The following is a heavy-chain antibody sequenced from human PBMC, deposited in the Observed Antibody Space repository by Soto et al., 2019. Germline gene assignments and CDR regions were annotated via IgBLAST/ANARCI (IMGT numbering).Heavy chain of an antibody. CDR3: MDV. V-gene: IGHV1-2*04. CDR1: GYTFTGYY. J-gene: IGHJ6*02. CDR2: INPNTGVT. Sequence: ASVKVSCKASGYTFTGYYIHWVRQAPGQGLEWMGWINPNTGVTNYAQKFRDWVTMTRDTSISTAYMELTRLKSDYAYYYYGMDVWGQGTTVTVSS.